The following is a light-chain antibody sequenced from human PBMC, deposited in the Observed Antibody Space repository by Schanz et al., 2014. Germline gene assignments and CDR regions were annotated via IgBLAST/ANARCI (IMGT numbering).Light chain of an antibody. J-gene: IGLJ3*02. CDR1: SSDVGGYND. Sequence: QSALTQPASVSGSPGQSITISCTGTSSDVGGYNDVSWYQQHPGKAPKLMIYDVSNRPSGVSNRFSASKSGNTASLTISGLQAEDEADYYCSSYTSSSTQVFGGGTKVTVL. CDR2: DVS. V-gene: IGLV2-14*01. CDR3: SSYTSSSTQV.